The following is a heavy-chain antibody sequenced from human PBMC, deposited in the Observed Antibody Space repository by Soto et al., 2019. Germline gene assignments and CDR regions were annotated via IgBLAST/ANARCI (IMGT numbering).Heavy chain of an antibody. V-gene: IGHV3-23*01. CDR2: ISGSGGST. CDR1: GFTFSSYA. Sequence: EVQLLESGGGLVQPGGSLRLSCAASGFTFSSYAMSWVRQAPGKGLEWVSAISGSGGSTYYADSVKGRFTISRDNSKNTLYVQMNSLRAEDTAVYYCAKCRDGYNYLHYWGQGTLVTVSS. CDR3: AKCRDGYNYLHY. D-gene: IGHD5-12*01. J-gene: IGHJ4*02.